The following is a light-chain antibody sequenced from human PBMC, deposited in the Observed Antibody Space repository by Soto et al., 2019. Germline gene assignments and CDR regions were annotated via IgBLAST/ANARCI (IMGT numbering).Light chain of an antibody. CDR3: RHDYTYQWT. Sequence: AIQMTHSPSSRSASVGDRFTITCRASQGIRNDLGWYQQKPGKAPKLLIYAASSLQSGVPSRFSGSGSGTDFNLTIRRLQPEDFATYYCRHDYTYQWTLGQGTKVDIK. J-gene: IGKJ1*01. CDR1: QGIRND. CDR2: AAS. V-gene: IGKV1-6*01.